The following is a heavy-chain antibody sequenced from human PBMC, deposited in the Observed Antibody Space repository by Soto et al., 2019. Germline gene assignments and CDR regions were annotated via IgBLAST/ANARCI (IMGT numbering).Heavy chain of an antibody. J-gene: IGHJ4*01. CDR2: IKSKADGGTT. D-gene: IGHD1-1*01. Sequence: PGGSLRLSCAASGFIFSNAWINWVRQAPGKGLEWVGRIKSKADGGTTDFAAPVKDRFAISRDDSKNMMYMEMSSLRTEDTAVYYCTTVSYFNMQLVRFDYWAHGTLVTVSS. CDR1: GFIFSNAW. V-gene: IGHV3-15*07. CDR3: TTVSYFNMQLVRFDY.